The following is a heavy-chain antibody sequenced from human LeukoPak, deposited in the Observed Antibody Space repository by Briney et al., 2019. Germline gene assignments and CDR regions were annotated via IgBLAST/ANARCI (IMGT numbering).Heavy chain of an antibody. Sequence: SETLSLTCTVSGGSISSYYWSWIRQPPGKGLEWIGYIYYSGSTNCNPSLKSRVTISVDTSKNQFSLKLSSVTAADTAVYYCARHPVVTSIIGDYYYGMDVWDQGTTVTVSS. CDR3: ARHPVVTSIIGDYYYGMDV. J-gene: IGHJ6*02. V-gene: IGHV4-59*08. CDR2: IYYSGST. D-gene: IGHD4-23*01. CDR1: GGSISSYY.